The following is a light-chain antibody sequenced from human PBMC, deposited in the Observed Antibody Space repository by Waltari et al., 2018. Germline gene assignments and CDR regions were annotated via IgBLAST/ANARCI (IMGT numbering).Light chain of an antibody. CDR1: QSIDNY. J-gene: IGKJ3*01. CDR3: QQNYNSPRT. V-gene: IGKV1-39*01. Sequence: DIQLTQSPSSLSASVGDRVTLTCRASQSIDNYFNWYQQREGKAPKLLIHAATSLQTGAPSRFSGSGSGTDFTLTITNLRPEDIATYYCQQNYNSPRTFGPGTKVDIK. CDR2: AAT.